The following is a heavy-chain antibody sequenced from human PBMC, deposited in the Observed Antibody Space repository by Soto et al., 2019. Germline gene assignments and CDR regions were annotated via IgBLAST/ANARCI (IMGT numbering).Heavy chain of an antibody. J-gene: IGHJ4*02. CDR1: GGLFSSYP. D-gene: IGHD3-22*01. CDR2: IIPVFQTA. Sequence: QEQLVQSGAEVMKPGSSVKVSCKASGGLFSSYPISWVRQVPGQGLGWMGGIIPVFQTAYYTQRFQGRVTITADESTNTAYMELSSLRSEDTAIYYCARGGSGYTWFNEFWGQGTLVTVSS. CDR3: ARGGSGYTWFNEF. V-gene: IGHV1-69*01.